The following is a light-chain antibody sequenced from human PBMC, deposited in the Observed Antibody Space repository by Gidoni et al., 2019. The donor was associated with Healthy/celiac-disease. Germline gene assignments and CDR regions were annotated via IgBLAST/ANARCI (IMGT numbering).Light chain of an antibody. Sequence: QSVLTQPPSVSGAPGQRVTISCTGSSSNIGAGYDVHWYQQLPGTAPKLLIYGNLNRPSVVPDRFSGSKSGTSASLAITGLQAEDEADYYCQSYDSSLSGSHVVFGGGTKLTVL. J-gene: IGLJ2*01. V-gene: IGLV1-40*01. CDR1: SSNIGAGYD. CDR3: QSYDSSLSGSHVV. CDR2: GNL.